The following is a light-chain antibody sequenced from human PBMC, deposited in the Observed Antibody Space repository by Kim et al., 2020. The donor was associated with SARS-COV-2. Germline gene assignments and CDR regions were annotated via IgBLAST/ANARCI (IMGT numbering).Light chain of an antibody. Sequence: EIVLTQSPGTLSLSPGERATLSCRASQSVSSSYLAWYQQKPSQAPRLLIYGASSRATGIPDRFSGSGSGTDFTLTISRLEPEDFAVYYCQQYGSSPTGLTFGGGTKVDIK. J-gene: IGKJ4*01. V-gene: IGKV3-20*01. CDR1: QSVSSSY. CDR3: QQYGSSPTGLT. CDR2: GAS.